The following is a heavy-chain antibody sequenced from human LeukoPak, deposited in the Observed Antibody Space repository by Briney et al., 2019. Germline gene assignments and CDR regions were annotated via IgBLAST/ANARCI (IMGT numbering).Heavy chain of an antibody. CDR2: FDTGFGT. D-gene: IGHD6-19*01. Sequence: GGSLRLSCAASGFTFSTASLHWVRQAPGRELEWVSAFDTGFGTYYPDSLKGRFSISRDNSKNTLFLQMNSLRAEDTAVYYCARSSGWWSLDYWGQGTLVTVSS. CDR3: ARSSGWWSLDY. V-gene: IGHV3-23*01. CDR1: GFTFSTAS. J-gene: IGHJ4*02.